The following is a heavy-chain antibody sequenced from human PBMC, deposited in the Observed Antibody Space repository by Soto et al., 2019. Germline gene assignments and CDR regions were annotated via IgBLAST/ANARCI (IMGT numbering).Heavy chain of an antibody. CDR2: ISGSGGST. Sequence: GGSLRLSCAASGFTFSSYAMSWVRQAPGKGLEWVSAISGSGGSTYYADSVKGRFTISRDNSKNTLYLQMNSLRAEDTAVYYCAKDRGLVVVAATPWWFDPWGQGTLVTVSS. CDR3: AKDRGLVVVAATPWWFDP. CDR1: GFTFSSYA. D-gene: IGHD2-15*01. J-gene: IGHJ5*02. V-gene: IGHV3-23*01.